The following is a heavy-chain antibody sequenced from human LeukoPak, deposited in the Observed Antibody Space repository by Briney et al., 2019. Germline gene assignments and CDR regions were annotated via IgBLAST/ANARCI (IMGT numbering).Heavy chain of an antibody. CDR1: GFTFSSYG. CDR3: AKDLTYDSSGYHGPFDY. Sequence: PGGSLRLSCAASGFTFSSYGMSWVRQAPGKGLEWVSAISGSGGSTYYADSVKGRFTISRDNSKNTLYLQMNSLRAEDTAVYYCAKDLTYDSSGYHGPFDYWGQGTLVTVSS. V-gene: IGHV3-23*01. CDR2: ISGSGGST. D-gene: IGHD3-22*01. J-gene: IGHJ4*02.